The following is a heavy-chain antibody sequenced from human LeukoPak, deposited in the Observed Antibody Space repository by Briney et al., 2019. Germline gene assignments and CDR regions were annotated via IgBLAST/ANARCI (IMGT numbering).Heavy chain of an antibody. CDR3: ARLHHSGYDSAPPDYYYYYMDV. Sequence: SETLSLTCTVSGGSISSSSYYWGWIRQPPGKGLEWIGSIYYSGSTYYNPSLKSRVTISVDTSKNQFSLKLSSVTAADTAVYYCARLHHSGYDSAPPDYYYYYMDVWGKGTTVTVSS. V-gene: IGHV4-39*07. J-gene: IGHJ6*03. CDR1: GGSISSSSYY. CDR2: IYYSGST. D-gene: IGHD5-12*01.